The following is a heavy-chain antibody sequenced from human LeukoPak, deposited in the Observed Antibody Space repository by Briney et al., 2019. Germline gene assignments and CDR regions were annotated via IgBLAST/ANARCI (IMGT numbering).Heavy chain of an antibody. V-gene: IGHV3-23*01. D-gene: IGHD2-15*01. Sequence: GGSLRLSCAASGFTFSSSAMSWVRQAPGEGLEWVSAISNNGGYTYYADSVQGRFTISRDNSKRTLCLQMNSLRAEDTAVYYCAKQLGYCSDGSCYFPYWGQGTLVTVSS. CDR1: GFTFSSSA. J-gene: IGHJ4*02. CDR3: AKQLGYCSDGSCYFPY. CDR2: ISNNGGYT.